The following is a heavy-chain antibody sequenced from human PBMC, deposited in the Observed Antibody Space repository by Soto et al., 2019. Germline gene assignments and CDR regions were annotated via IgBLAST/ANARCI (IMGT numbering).Heavy chain of an antibody. CDR3: ARGGGVVVAATSLYYYSYHMDV. CDR2: ISAYNGNT. Sequence: QVQLVQSGAEVKKPGASVKVSCKASGYTFTSYGISWVRQAPGQGLEWMGWISAYNGNTNYAQRFQGRVTMTTDTSKTTAYMELRSLRSDDTAVYYCARGGGVVVAATSLYYYSYHMDVWGQGTTVTVSS. CDR1: GYTFTSYG. V-gene: IGHV1-18*01. D-gene: IGHD2-15*01. J-gene: IGHJ6*02.